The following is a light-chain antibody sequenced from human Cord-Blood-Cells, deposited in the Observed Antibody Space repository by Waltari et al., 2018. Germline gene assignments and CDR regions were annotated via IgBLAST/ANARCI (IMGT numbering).Light chain of an antibody. CDR1: QSISSY. CDR3: QQSYSTPYT. J-gene: IGKJ2*01. V-gene: IGKV1-39*01. CDR2: AAS. Sequence: DIQMTQSPSSLSASVGDRVTITCRASQSISSYLNWYQQKPGKAPKLLIYAASNLQSGVPSSFSGSGSGTGFTLTISSLQPEDFATYYCQQSYSTPYTFGQGTKLEIK.